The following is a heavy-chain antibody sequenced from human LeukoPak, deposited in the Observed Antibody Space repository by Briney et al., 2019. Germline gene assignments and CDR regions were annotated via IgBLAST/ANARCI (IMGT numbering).Heavy chain of an antibody. D-gene: IGHD1-26*01. J-gene: IGHJ4*02. CDR3: ELTLGAADY. CDR2: VNHSGST. CDR1: GGSFSGYY. Sequence: SETLSLTCAVYGGSFSGYYWSWIRQPPGKGLEWIGGVNHSGSTNYSPSLKSRVTISVDTSKNQFSLKLSSVTAADTAVYYCELTLGAADYWGQGTLVTVSS. V-gene: IGHV4-34*01.